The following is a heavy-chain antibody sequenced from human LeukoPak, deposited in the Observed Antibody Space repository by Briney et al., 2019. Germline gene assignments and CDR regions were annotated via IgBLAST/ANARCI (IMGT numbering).Heavy chain of an antibody. CDR2: ISYDGSKK. CDR1: GFTFSDYT. J-gene: IGHJ4*02. D-gene: IGHD3-22*01. V-gene: IGHV3-30*04. Sequence: PGGSLRLSCAASGFTFSDYTMHWVRQAPGKGLEWVAVISYDGSKKYYADSVKGRFTVSRDNSKNTLYVQMNSLRVEDTAVYYCARAYYYDSSGYYKPFDNWGQGTLVTVSS. CDR3: ARAYYYDSSGYYKPFDN.